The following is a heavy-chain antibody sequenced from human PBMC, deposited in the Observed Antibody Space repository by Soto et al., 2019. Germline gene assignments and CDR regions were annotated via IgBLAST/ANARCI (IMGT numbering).Heavy chain of an antibody. CDR1: GYTFTSYG. Sequence: GASVKVSCKASGYTFTSYGISWVRQAPGQGLEWMGWISAYNGNTNYAQKLQGRVTMTTDTSTSTAYMELRSLRSDDTAVYYCARDQGGSGWSFFLNPSTTLNYFDYWGQGTLVTVAS. D-gene: IGHD6-19*01. CDR2: ISAYNGNT. J-gene: IGHJ4*02. V-gene: IGHV1-18*01. CDR3: ARDQGGSGWSFFLNPSTTLNYFDY.